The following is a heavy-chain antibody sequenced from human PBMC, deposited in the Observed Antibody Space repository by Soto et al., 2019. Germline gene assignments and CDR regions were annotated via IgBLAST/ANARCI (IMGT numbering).Heavy chain of an antibody. CDR2: TSHDGSHE. D-gene: IGHD1-20*01. Sequence: GGSLRLSCAASGFTFSNYAMHWVRQAPGKGLEWVALTSHDGSHEYYADSVNGRFTISRDNSNNTLYLQMTSLRAEDTALYYCARTSYKWKNSDYWGQGNLVTVSS. CDR3: ARTSYKWKNSDY. J-gene: IGHJ4*02. V-gene: IGHV3-30-3*01. CDR1: GFTFSNYA.